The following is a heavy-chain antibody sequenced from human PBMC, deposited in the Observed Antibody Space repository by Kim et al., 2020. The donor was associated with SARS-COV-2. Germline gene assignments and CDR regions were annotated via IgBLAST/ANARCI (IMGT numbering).Heavy chain of an antibody. D-gene: IGHD3-3*01. V-gene: IGHV3-23*01. CDR3: AKDHRLDIRDFWKVPFFDP. Sequence: GGSLRLSCAASGFTFSSYAMSWVRQAPGKGLEWVSAISGSGGSTYYADSVKGRFTISRDNSKNTLYLQMNSLRAEDTAVYYCAKDHRLDIRDFWKVPFFDPWGQGTLVTVSS. J-gene: IGHJ5*02. CDR1: GFTFSSYA. CDR2: ISGSGGST.